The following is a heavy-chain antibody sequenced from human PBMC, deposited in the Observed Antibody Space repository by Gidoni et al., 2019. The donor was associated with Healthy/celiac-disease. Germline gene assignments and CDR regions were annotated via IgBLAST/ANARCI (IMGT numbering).Heavy chain of an antibody. CDR2: IYSGGST. CDR1: GFTVSRNY. CDR3: ARSLAAAGTAVRVYGMDV. D-gene: IGHD6-13*01. J-gene: IGHJ6*02. V-gene: IGHV3-66*02. Sequence: EVQLVESGGGLVQPGGSLRLSCAASGFTVSRNYMSWVRQAPGKGLEWVSVIYSGGSTYYADSVKGRFTISRDNSKNTLYLQMNSLRAEDTAVYYCARSLAAAGTAVRVYGMDVWGQGTTVTVSS.